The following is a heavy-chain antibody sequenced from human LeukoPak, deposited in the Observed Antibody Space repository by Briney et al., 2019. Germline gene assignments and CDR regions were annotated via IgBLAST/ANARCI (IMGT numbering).Heavy chain of an antibody. CDR3: ARDPDKWLFDY. CDR1: GYTFTCYY. Sequence: TSVKLSCKSSGYTFTCYYMHWVRQAPGQGLEWVGWINPNHGGTNYAQKFQVRVTMTRYTYITTTYMELNMLRSDDTAVYYCARDPDKWLFDYWGQGTLVTVSS. V-gene: IGHV1-2*02. CDR2: INPNHGGT. D-gene: IGHD3-22*01. J-gene: IGHJ4*02.